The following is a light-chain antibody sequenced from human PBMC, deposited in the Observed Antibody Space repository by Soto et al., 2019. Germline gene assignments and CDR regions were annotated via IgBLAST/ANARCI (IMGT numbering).Light chain of an antibody. CDR3: QVWDSSSDHPFYV. Sequence: SSELTQPPSVSVAPGKTARITCGGTNIGSKSVHWYQQKPGQAPVLVIYYDSDRPSGIPERFSGSNSGNTATLTISRVEAGDEADYYCQVWDSSSDHPFYVFGTGTKLTVL. CDR1: NIGSKS. CDR2: YDS. J-gene: IGLJ1*01. V-gene: IGLV3-21*04.